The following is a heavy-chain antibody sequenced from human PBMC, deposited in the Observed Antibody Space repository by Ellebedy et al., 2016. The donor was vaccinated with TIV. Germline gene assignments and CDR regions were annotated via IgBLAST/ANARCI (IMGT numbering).Heavy chain of an antibody. Sequence: GESLKISCAASGFTFSSYSMNWVRQAPGKGLEWVSSISSSSSYIYYADSVKGRFTISRDNAKNSLYLQINSLRAEDTAVYYCARVVLLWFGEAGAFDIWGQGTMVAVSS. CDR3: ARVVLLWFGEAGAFDI. CDR1: GFTFSSYS. J-gene: IGHJ3*02. D-gene: IGHD3-10*01. CDR2: ISSSSSYI. V-gene: IGHV3-21*01.